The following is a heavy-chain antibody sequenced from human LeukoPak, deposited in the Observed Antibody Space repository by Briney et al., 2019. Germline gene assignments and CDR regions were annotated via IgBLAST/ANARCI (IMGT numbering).Heavy chain of an antibody. J-gene: IGHJ4*02. V-gene: IGHV3-21*01. D-gene: IGHD3-22*01. Sequence: GGSLRLSCAASGFTFRSYSMNWVRQAPGKGLEWVSSISSSSSYIYYADSVKGRFTISRDNAKNSLYLQMNSLRAEDTAVYYCARDRYYDSSGRHSDYWGQGTLVTVSS. CDR2: ISSSSSYI. CDR1: GFTFRSYS. CDR3: ARDRYYDSSGRHSDY.